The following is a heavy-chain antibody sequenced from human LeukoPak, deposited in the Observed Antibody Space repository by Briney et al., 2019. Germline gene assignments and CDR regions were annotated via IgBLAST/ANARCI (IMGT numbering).Heavy chain of an antibody. J-gene: IGHJ4*02. CDR3: ARLSTVTTSFDY. V-gene: IGHV4-4*07. CDR2: IYTSGRT. CDR1: GGSISYYY. Sequence: SSETLSLTCTVSGGSISYYYWDWIRQPAGKGLEWIGRIYTSGRTYYNPSLKSRVSMSVDTSKNQFSLKLSSVTAADTAVYYCARLSTVTTSFDYWGQGTLVTVSS. D-gene: IGHD4-11*01.